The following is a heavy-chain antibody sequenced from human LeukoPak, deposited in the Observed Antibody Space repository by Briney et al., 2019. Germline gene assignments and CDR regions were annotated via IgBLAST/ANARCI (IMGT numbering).Heavy chain of an antibody. CDR2: IYYSGTT. J-gene: IGHJ5*02. D-gene: IGHD6-13*01. CDR3: ARRSSSWKNWFDP. V-gene: IGHV4-59*01. Sequence: SETLSLTCTVSGGSIDSNSWTWIRQPPGKGLEWIGYIYYSGTTNYYPSLKSRLTISVHMSKNQVSLKLSSVTAADTAVYYCARRSSSWKNWFDPWGQGTLVSVSS. CDR1: GGSIDSNS.